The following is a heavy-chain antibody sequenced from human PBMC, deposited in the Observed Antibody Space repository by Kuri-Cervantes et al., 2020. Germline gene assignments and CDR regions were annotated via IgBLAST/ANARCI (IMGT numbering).Heavy chain of an antibody. CDR1: GVTFSSYT. CDR3: ARNPCSGGSCYPRYYYYGMDV. D-gene: IGHD2-15*01. V-gene: IGHV1-69*02. Sequence: SVKVSCKASGVTFSSYTISWVRQAPGQGLEWMGRIIPILGIANYAQKFQGRVKITADKSTSTAYTELSSLRSEDTAVYYCARNPCSGGSCYPRYYYYGMDVWGQGTTVTVSS. J-gene: IGHJ6*02. CDR2: IIPILGIA.